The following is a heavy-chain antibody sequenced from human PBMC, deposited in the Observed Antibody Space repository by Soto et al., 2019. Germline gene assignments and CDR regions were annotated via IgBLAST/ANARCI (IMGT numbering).Heavy chain of an antibody. CDR3: ARARSLFGAIVVVPAAMGGYYYYMDV. CDR1: GFTFTSSA. D-gene: IGHD2-2*01. J-gene: IGHJ6*03. CDR2: IVVGSGNT. V-gene: IGHV1-58*02. Sequence: SVKVSCKASGFTFTSSAMQWVRQARGQRLEWIGWIVVGSGNTNYAQKFQERVTITRDMSTSTAYMELSSLRSDDTAVYYCARARSLFGAIVVVPAAMGGYYYYMDVWGKGTTVTVSS.